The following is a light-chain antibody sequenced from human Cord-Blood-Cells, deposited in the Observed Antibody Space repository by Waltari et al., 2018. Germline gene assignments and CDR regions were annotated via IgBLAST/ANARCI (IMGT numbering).Light chain of an antibody. J-gene: IGKJ2*01. CDR2: AAS. CDR1: QSISSY. CDR3: QQSYSTPYT. Sequence: DIQMTQSPSSLSASVGDRVTITCRASQSISSYLNWYQQKPGKAPKLMIYAASSLQSGVPSRFSGSGSGIAFTITISSLQPEDFATYYCQQSYSTPYTFGQGTKLEIK. V-gene: IGKV1-39*01.